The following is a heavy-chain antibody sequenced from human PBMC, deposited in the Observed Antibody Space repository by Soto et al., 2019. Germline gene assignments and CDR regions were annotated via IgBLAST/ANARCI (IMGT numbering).Heavy chain of an antibody. Sequence: VASVKVSCKASGGTFSSYAISWVRQAPGQGLEWMGGIIPIFGTANYAQKFQGRVTITADESTSTAYMELSSLRSEDTAVYYCVRRPFYSGRLRGYYFDYWGQGTLVTVSS. V-gene: IGHV1-69*13. CDR1: GGTFSSYA. CDR3: VRRPFYSGRLRGYYFDY. CDR2: IIPIFGTA. D-gene: IGHD1-26*01. J-gene: IGHJ4*02.